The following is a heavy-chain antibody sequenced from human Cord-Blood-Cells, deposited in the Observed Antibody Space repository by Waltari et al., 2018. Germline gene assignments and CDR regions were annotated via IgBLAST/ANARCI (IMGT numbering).Heavy chain of an antibody. Sequence: QVQLQQWGAGLLNPAETLSLTCAVYGGSFTGYYWSWIRQPPGKGREWIGEINQSGSTNYNPSLKSRVTISVDTSKNQFSLKLSSVTAADTAVYYCARGKGNAFDIWGQGTMVTVSS. J-gene: IGHJ3*02. V-gene: IGHV4-34*01. D-gene: IGHD1-1*01. CDR2: INQSGST. CDR1: GGSFTGYY. CDR3: ARGKGNAFDI.